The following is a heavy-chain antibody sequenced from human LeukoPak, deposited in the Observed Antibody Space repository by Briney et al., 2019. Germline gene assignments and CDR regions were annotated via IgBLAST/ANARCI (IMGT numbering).Heavy chain of an antibody. Sequence: SGGSLRLSCEDSGFTFRSYEMNWVRQAPGKGLEWIAYLSSSGSAFSYADSVKGRFTISRDIAKNSLYLQMNSLRAEDTAVYYCARDRPQQWLVRGQRGYYYYMDVWGKGTTVTISS. D-gene: IGHD6-19*01. CDR1: GFTFRSYE. CDR3: ARDRPQQWLVRGQRGYYYYMDV. CDR2: LSSSGSAF. J-gene: IGHJ6*03. V-gene: IGHV3-48*03.